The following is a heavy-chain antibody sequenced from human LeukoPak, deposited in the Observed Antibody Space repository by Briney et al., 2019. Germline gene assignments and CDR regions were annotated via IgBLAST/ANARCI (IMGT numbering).Heavy chain of an antibody. CDR1: GYTFTGYY. CDR2: INPNSGGT. J-gene: IGHJ4*02. CDR3: ARGLDYDILTGPGDY. D-gene: IGHD3-9*01. Sequence: ASVKVSCKASGYTFTGYYMHWVRQAPGQGLEWMGWINPNSGGTNYAQKFQGRVTMTRDTSISTAYMELSRLRSDDTAVYYCARGLDYDILTGPGDYWGQGTLVTVSS. V-gene: IGHV1-2*02.